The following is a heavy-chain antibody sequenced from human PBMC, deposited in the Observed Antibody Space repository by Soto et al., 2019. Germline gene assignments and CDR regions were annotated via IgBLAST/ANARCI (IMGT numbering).Heavy chain of an antibody. CDR3: ATCYDSGFDP. J-gene: IGHJ5*02. CDR2: IKPDNGDT. CDR1: GYPFSKYG. D-gene: IGHD5-12*01. Sequence: QLQLVQSGAEVERPGASVRVSCKAYGYPFSKYGISWIRQAPGQGLEWMGWIKPDNGDTNYAQKCQGRVTMTTDTLSNTAYMELRSLRSDDTTVYYCATCYDSGFDPWGQGILVSVSS. V-gene: IGHV1-18*04.